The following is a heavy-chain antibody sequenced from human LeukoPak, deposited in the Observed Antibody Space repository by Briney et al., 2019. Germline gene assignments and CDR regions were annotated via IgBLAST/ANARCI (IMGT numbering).Heavy chain of an antibody. CDR3: TIDWGIAAKTKLGDYGYGMDV. J-gene: IGHJ6*02. CDR2: IRSKANSYAT. D-gene: IGHD6-25*01. CDR1: GFTFSGSA. Sequence: PGGSLKLSCAASGFTFSGSAMHWVRQASGKGLEWVGRIRSKANSYATAYAASVKGRFTISRDDSKNTAYLQMNSLKTEDTAVYYCTIDWGIAAKTKLGDYGYGMDVWGQGTTVTVSS. V-gene: IGHV3-73*01.